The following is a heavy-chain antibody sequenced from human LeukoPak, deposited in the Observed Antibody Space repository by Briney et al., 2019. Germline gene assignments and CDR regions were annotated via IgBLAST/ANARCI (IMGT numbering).Heavy chain of an antibody. V-gene: IGHV3-11*04. J-gene: IGHJ4*02. CDR1: GFTFRDYY. CDR2: IDRGGNGK. D-gene: IGHD1-14*01. CDR3: ARDGDQMYEVYDY. Sequence: PGGSLRLSCAASGFTFRDYYMGWIRQAPGKGLEWVSYIDRGGNGKHYADFVKGRFTISRDNTKNSLFLQMNDLRDEDTAVYYCARDGDQMYEVYDYWGQGTLVTVCS.